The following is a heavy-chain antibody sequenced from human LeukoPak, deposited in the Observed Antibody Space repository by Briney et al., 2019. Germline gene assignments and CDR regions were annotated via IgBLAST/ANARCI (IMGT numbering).Heavy chain of an antibody. Sequence: SETLSLTCTVSGGSISTSNYYWGWIRQPPGKGLEWIGNIFYSGSTYYSPSLKSRVTISLDTSRNQFSLKLSSVTAADTAVYYCAHIRGSYYYYYMDVWGKGTTVTVSS. V-gene: IGHV4-39*07. J-gene: IGHJ6*03. D-gene: IGHD3-10*01. CDR1: GGSISTSNYY. CDR3: AHIRGSYYYYYMDV. CDR2: IFYSGST.